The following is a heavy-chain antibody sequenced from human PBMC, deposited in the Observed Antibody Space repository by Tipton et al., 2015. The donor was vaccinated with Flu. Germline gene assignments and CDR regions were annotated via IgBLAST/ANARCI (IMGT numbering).Heavy chain of an antibody. Sequence: LRLSCTVSGGSISTTIYYWGWVRQPPGKGLEWIGSIYYSGTTYYNPSLKSRVTISIDASKNQLSLDLTSLTAADTAVYYCARDLWNDRRAYYYYGVDVWGQGTTATVPS. CDR1: GGSISTTIYY. CDR3: ARDLWNDRRAYYYYGVDV. V-gene: IGHV4-39*07. CDR2: IYYSGTT. J-gene: IGHJ6*02. D-gene: IGHD1-1*01.